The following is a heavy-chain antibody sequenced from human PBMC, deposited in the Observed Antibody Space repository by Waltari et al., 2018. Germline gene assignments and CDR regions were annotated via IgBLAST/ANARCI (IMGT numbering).Heavy chain of an antibody. D-gene: IGHD3-22*01. J-gene: IGHJ4*02. V-gene: IGHV4-59*11. CDR1: GGSISSHY. CDR3: ARATDEIYYDSSGYDY. CDR2: IYYSGST. Sequence: QVQLQESGPGLVKPSETLSLTCTVSGGSISSHYWSWIRQPPGKGLEWIGYIYYSGSTNYNPSRKSRVTISVDTSKNQFSLKLSSVTAADTAVYYCARATDEIYYDSSGYDYWGQGTLVTVSS.